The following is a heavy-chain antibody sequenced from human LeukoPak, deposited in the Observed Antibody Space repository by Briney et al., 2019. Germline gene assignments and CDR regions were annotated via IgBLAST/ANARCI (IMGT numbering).Heavy chain of an antibody. CDR3: ASLWRGWEPIG. CDR2: IYHSGST. CDR1: GGSISSGGYY. J-gene: IGHJ4*02. D-gene: IGHD1-26*01. Sequence: SETLSLTCTVSGGSISSGGYYWSWIRQPPGKGLEWIGCIYHSGSTYYNPSLKSRVTISVDTSKNQFSLKLSSVTAAGTAVYYCASLWRGWEPIGWGQGTLVTVSS. V-gene: IGHV4-30-2*01.